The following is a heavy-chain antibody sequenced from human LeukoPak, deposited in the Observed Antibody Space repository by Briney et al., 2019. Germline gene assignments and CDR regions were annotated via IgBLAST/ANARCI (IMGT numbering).Heavy chain of an antibody. V-gene: IGHV1-18*01. Sequence: ASVKVSCKASGGTFSSYAISWVRQAPGQGLEWMGWISAYNGNTNYAQELQGRVTMTTDTSTSTAYMELKSLRSDDTAVYYCARYCSSTSCYVPSYYYYMDVWGKGTTVTVSS. D-gene: IGHD2-2*01. J-gene: IGHJ6*03. CDR1: GGTFSSYA. CDR3: ARYCSSTSCYVPSYYYYMDV. CDR2: ISAYNGNT.